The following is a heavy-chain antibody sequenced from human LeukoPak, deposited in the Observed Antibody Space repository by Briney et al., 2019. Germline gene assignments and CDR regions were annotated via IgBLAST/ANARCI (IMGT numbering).Heavy chain of an antibody. Sequence: GGSLRLSCAASGFTFSSYSMNWVRQAPGKGLEWVSYISSSSSTIYYADSVKGRFTISRDNAKNSLYLQMNSLRPEDTAVYYCVRDRYTSSWYGPKDYWGQGTLVTVSS. D-gene: IGHD6-13*01. CDR3: VRDRYTSSWYGPKDY. V-gene: IGHV3-48*01. CDR2: ISSSSSTI. CDR1: GFTFSSYS. J-gene: IGHJ4*02.